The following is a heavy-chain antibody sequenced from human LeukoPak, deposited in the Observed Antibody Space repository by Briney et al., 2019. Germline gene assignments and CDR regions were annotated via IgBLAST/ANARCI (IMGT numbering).Heavy chain of an antibody. CDR2: ISYDEANT. V-gene: IGHV3-30*03. D-gene: IGHD4-17*01. CDR3: SSATSMTTVTTDY. J-gene: IGHJ4*02. CDR1: GLAFSDYG. Sequence: GGSLRLSCAASGLAFSDYGMHWVRQAPGKGLEWLAVISYDEANTYYADSVKGRFTVSRDNSKNTVFLQMNSLRVEDTAIYYCSSATSMTTVTTDYWGQGTLVTVSS.